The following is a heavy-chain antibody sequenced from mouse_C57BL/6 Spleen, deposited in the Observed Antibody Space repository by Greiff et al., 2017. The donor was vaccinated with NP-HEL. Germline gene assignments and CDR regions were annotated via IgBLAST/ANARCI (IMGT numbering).Heavy chain of an antibody. CDR1: GFTFSDYG. V-gene: IGHV5-17*01. D-gene: IGHD3-1*01. J-gene: IGHJ4*01. CDR3: ARRAHYYAMDY. CDR2: ISSGSSTI. Sequence: EVKLVESGGGLVKPGGYLKLSCAASGFTFSDYGMHWVRQAPEKGLEWVAYISSGSSTIYYADTEKGRFTISRDNAKNTLFRQMTSLRSEDTAMYYCARRAHYYAMDYWGQGTSVTVSS.